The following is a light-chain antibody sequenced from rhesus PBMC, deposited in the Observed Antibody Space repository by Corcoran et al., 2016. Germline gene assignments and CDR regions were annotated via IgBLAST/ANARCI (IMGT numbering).Light chain of an antibody. CDR2: GAS. V-gene: IGKV1-25*02. Sequence: DIQMTQSPSSLSASVGDTVTITCQASQGISNKLAWYQQKPGKVPKLLIDGASPSQSGVPSRFSGRGSGTDFTLTISSLQAKDFATSYCQHGYGIPLTFGGGTKVELK. CDR1: QGISNK. CDR3: QHGYGIPLT. J-gene: IGKJ4*01.